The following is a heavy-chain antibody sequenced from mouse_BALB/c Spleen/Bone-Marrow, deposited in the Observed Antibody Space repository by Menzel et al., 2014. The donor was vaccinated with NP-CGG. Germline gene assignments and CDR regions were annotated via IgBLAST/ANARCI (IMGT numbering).Heavy chain of an antibody. CDR2: IAPGSGST. CDR3: AYYRYDVNY. D-gene: IGHD2-14*01. Sequence: DLVKPGASVKLSRKASGYTFTSYWINWIKQRPGQGLERIGRIAPGSGSTYYNEMFKGKAILTVDTSSSTAYIQLSSLSSEDSAVYFCAYYRYDVNYWGQGTTLTVST. J-gene: IGHJ2*01. CDR1: GYTFTSYW. V-gene: IGHV1S41*01.